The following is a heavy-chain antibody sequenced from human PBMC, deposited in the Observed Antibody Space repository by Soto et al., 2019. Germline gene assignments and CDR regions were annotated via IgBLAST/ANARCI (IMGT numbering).Heavy chain of an antibody. CDR3: ARVYYYGSGRPTPGGMDV. D-gene: IGHD3-10*01. Sequence: QVHLVQSGAEVKKPGASVKVSCKASGYTFTNYDINWVRQAPGQGLEWMGWISTYTGNTNYAQKLQGRVPMTTDTSTSTAYIERRSLRSDGTAVCYCARVYYYGSGRPTPGGMDVWGHGTTVTVCS. CDR2: ISTYTGNT. CDR1: GYTFTNYD. V-gene: IGHV1-18*01. J-gene: IGHJ6*02.